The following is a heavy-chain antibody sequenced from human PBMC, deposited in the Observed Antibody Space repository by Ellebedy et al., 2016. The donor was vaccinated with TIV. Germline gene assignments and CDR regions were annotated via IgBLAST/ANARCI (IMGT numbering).Heavy chain of an antibody. J-gene: IGHJ4*02. D-gene: IGHD6-13*01. V-gene: IGHV3-7*01. CDR1: GFTFSSYW. CDR2: IKQDGSEK. CDR3: ARDHKGGRLHIAAAGSYFDY. Sequence: GESLKISXAASGFTFSSYWMSWVRQAPGKGLEWVANIKQDGSEKYYVDSVKGRFTISRDNAKNSLYLQMNSLRAEDTAVYYCARDHKGGRLHIAAAGSYFDYWGQGTLVTVSS.